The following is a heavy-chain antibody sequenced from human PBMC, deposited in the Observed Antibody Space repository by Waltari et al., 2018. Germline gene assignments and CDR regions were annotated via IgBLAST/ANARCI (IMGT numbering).Heavy chain of an antibody. J-gene: IGHJ2*01. CDR3: ARGARRTTVTTGWWYFDL. CDR2: SNSDGSST. V-gene: IGHV3-74*01. Sequence: EVQLVESGGGLVQPGGSLCLPCPPPAFTLSLSWSPWLRQAPGKGLVWVSRSNSDGSSTSYADSEKGRFTISKDNAKNTVYLQMNSLRAEDTAIYYCARGARRTTVTTGWWYFDLWGRGTLVTVSS. CDR1: AFTLSLSW. D-gene: IGHD4-17*01.